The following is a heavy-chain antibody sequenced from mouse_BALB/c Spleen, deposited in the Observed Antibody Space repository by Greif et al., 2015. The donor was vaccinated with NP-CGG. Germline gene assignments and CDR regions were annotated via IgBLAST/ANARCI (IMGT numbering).Heavy chain of an antibody. Sequence: EVNVVESGAELVKPGASVKLSCTASGFNIKDTYMHWVKQRPEQGLEWIGRIVPANGNTKYDPTFQGKATITADTSSNTAYLQLSSLTSEDTAVYYCARYLYGNYFDYWGQGTTLTVSS. CDR2: IVPANGNT. CDR1: GFNIKDTY. CDR3: ARYLYGNYFDY. D-gene: IGHD2-10*02. V-gene: IGHV14-3*02. J-gene: IGHJ2*01.